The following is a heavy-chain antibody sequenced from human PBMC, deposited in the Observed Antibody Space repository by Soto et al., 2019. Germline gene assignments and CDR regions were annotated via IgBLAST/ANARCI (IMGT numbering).Heavy chain of an antibody. CDR1: GFTFSNYA. J-gene: IGHJ4*02. CDR3: AKFFVETGSNSGWPWSFHY. D-gene: IGHD6-25*01. Sequence: EVQLLESGGGLVQPGRSLRLSCAASGFTFSNYAMSWVRQAPGQGLDWVSAISGSGGTTYYADPVKGRFTISRDNSKNTLFRQMNSLRAEDAAVYYCAKFFVETGSNSGWPWSFHYWGQGTLVTVSS. CDR2: ISGSGGTT. V-gene: IGHV3-23*01.